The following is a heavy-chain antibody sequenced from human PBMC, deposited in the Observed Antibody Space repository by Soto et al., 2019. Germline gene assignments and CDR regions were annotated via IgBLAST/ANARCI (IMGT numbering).Heavy chain of an antibody. CDR3: ARDSPPTVY. D-gene: IGHD4-17*01. CDR1: GYTFTSYA. Sequence: QVQLVQSGAEVKKPGASVKVSCKASGYTFTSYAMDWVRQAPGQRLEWMGWINAGNCNTKYSQNFQGRVTITRDTAASTADIELSILRSEVTAVYYCARDSPPTVYWGQGTLVTVSS. CDR2: INAGNCNT. V-gene: IGHV1-3*01. J-gene: IGHJ4*02.